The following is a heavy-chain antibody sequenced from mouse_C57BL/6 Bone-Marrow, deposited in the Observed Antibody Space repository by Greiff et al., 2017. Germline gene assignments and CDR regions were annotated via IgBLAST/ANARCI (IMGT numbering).Heavy chain of an antibody. V-gene: IGHV1-55*01. CDR3: ARSGPLGRRFDY. CDR1: GYTFTSYW. CDR2: IYPTSGRT. J-gene: IGHJ2*01. D-gene: IGHD4-1*01. Sequence: QVQLQQPGAELVKPGASVKMSCKASGYTFTSYWITWVKQRPGQGLEWIGDIYPTSGRTNYNEKFKSKAILTVDTSSKPAYMQLSSLTSEDSAVFYCARSGPLGRRFDYWGQGTTLTVSS.